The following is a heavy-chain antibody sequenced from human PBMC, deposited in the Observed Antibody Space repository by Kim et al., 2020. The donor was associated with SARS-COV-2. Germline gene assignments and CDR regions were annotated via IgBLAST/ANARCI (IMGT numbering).Heavy chain of an antibody. CDR2: ISSNGGST. CDR1: GFTFSSYA. D-gene: IGHD6-19*01. V-gene: IGHV3-64*01. Sequence: GGSLRLSCAASGFTFSSYAMHWVRQAPGKGLEYVSAISSNGGSTYYANSVKGRFTISRDNSKNTLYLQMGSLRAEDMAVYYCAREEAEGMDVWGQGTTVT. CDR3: AREEAEGMDV. J-gene: IGHJ6*02.